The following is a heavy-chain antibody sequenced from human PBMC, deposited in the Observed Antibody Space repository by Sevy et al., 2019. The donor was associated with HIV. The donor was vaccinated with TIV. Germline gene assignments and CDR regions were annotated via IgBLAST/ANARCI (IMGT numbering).Heavy chain of an antibody. Sequence: GGSLRLSCAASGFTFSSYGMHWVRQAPGKGLEWVAVISYDGSNKYYADSVKGRFTISRDNSKNTMYLQMNSLRAEDTAVYYCAGGVVRGVREGFDPWGQGTLVTVSS. D-gene: IGHD3-10*01. V-gene: IGHV3-30*03. CDR1: GFTFSSYG. CDR3: AGGVVRGVREGFDP. CDR2: ISYDGSNK. J-gene: IGHJ5*02.